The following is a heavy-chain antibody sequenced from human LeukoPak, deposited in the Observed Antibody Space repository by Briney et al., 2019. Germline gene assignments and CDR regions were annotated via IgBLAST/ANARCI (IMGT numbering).Heavy chain of an antibody. D-gene: IGHD3-3*01. CDR1: GFTFSSYS. V-gene: IGHV3-21*01. Sequence: GGSLRLSCAASGFTFSSYSMNWVRQAPGRGLEWVSSISSSSSYIYYADSVKGRFTISRDNAKKSLYLQMDSLRAEDTAVYFCAKDALRHGDLYYFDYWGQGTSVIVSS. CDR3: AKDALRHGDLYYFDY. J-gene: IGHJ4*02. CDR2: ISSSSSYI.